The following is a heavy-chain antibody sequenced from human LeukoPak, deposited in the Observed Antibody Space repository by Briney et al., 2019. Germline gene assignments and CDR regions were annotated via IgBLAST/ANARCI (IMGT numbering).Heavy chain of an antibody. J-gene: IGHJ4*02. D-gene: IGHD1-14*01. CDR1: GFTFSSYE. CDR3: AALDNGRAY. V-gene: IGHV3-74*01. CDR2: IKRDGSSP. Sequence: GGSLRLSWAAAGFTFSSYEMNWVRHAPGKGLVWVSRIKRDGSSPAYADSVKGRFTISRDNAKNTLYLQMNSLRAEDTAVYYCAALDNGRAYWGQGTLVTVSS.